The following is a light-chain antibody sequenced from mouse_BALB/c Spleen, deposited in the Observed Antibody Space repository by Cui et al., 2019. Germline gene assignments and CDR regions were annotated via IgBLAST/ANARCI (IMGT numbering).Light chain of an antibody. CDR1: SSVSY. V-gene: IGKV4-55*01. CDR3: QQWSSYPRT. Sequence: QIVLTQSPAIMSASPGEKVTMTCSASSSVSYMYWYQQKPGSSPRLLFYDTSNLASGVPVRFSGSGSGTSYSLTISRMEAEDAATYYCQQWSSYPRTFGGGTKLEIK. CDR2: DTS. J-gene: IGKJ1*01.